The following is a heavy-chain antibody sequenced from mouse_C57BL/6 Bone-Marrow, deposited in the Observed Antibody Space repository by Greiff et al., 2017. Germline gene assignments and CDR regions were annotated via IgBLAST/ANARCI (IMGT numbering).Heavy chain of an antibody. CDR2: IWWDDDK. CDR1: GFSLSNFGMG. Sequence: QVTLKESGPGILQPSQTLSLTCSFSGFSLSNFGMGVGWIRQPSGKGLEWLAHIWWDDDKYYHPALESRLTISKDTSKHQVFLQIAHVDTADTATYYYARVFYYCYPLAYWGQGTLVTVSA. D-gene: IGHD1-1*01. V-gene: IGHV8-8*01. CDR3: ARVFYYCYPLAY. J-gene: IGHJ3*01.